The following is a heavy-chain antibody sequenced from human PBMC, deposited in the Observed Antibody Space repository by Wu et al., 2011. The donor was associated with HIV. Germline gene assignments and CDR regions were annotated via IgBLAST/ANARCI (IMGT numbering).Heavy chain of an antibody. D-gene: IGHD2-15*01. CDR2: ISPMFGEV. Sequence: QAQLVQSGAEVKKPGSSVKVSCKVSGGVFTSYAVTWVRQAPGQGLEWMGRISPMFGEVHHAQRLQGRVTITADKPTSTVYMELRDLRSEDTAVYYCARSGEAAEYYYYYMNVWGKGTTVTISS. J-gene: IGHJ6*03. CDR3: ARSGEAAEYYYYYMNV. V-gene: IGHV1-69*04. CDR1: GGVFTSYA.